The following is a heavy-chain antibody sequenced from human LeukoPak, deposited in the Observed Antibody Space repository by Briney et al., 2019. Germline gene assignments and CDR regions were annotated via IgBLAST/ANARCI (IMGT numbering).Heavy chain of an antibody. J-gene: IGHJ5*02. CDR3: ARDPPTTLSIDQ. CDR1: GFTFSSYN. Sequence: PGGSLRLSCAASGFTFSSYNMNWVRQAPGKGLEWVSSIRSGSGYIYYADPVKGRFTISRDNAKNSLYLQMNSLRVEDTAVYYCARDPPTTLSIDQWGQGTLVTVSS. D-gene: IGHD1-1*01. V-gene: IGHV3-21*01. CDR2: IRSGSGYI.